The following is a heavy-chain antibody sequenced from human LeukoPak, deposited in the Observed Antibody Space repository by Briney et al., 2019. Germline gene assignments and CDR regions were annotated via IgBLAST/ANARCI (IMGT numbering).Heavy chain of an antibody. CDR2: IDPSDSYT. CDR3: ARVISGYDWGYFDY. Sequence: GGALGISCKGSGYLFTSYWISGVRQLPGKGLEWMGRIDPSDSYTNYSPSFQGHVTISADKSISTAYLQWSSLKASDTAMYYCARVISGYDWGYFDYWGQGTLVTVSS. J-gene: IGHJ4*02. D-gene: IGHD5-12*01. V-gene: IGHV5-10-1*01. CDR1: GYLFTSYW.